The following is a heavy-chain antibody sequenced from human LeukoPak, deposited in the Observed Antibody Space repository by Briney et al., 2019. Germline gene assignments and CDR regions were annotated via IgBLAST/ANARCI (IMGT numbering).Heavy chain of an antibody. J-gene: IGHJ3*02. D-gene: IGHD5-12*01. CDR2: INTDGSST. CDR3: AKDLVDIVATILTDAFDI. CDR1: GFTFSSYW. Sequence: GGSLRLSCAASGFTFSSYWMHWVRQAPGKGLVWVSRINTDGSSTSYADSVKGRFTISRDNSKNTLYLQMNSLRAEDTAVYYCAKDLVDIVATILTDAFDIWGQGTMVTVSS. V-gene: IGHV3-74*01.